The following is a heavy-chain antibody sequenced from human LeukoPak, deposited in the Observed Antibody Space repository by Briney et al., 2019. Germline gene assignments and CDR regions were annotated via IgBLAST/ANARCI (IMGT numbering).Heavy chain of an antibody. D-gene: IGHD3-22*01. CDR3: ARESGYRPFDP. J-gene: IGHJ5*02. Sequence: SETLSLTCAVYGGSFSGYYWSWIRQPPGKGLEWIGEINHSGSTNYNPSLKSRVTISVDTSKNQSSLKLSSVTAADTAVYYCARESGYRPFDPWGQGTLVTVSS. CDR1: GGSFSGYY. CDR2: INHSGST. V-gene: IGHV4-34*01.